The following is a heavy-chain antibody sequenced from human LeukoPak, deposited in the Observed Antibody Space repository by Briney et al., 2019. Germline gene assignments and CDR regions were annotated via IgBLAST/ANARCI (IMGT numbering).Heavy chain of an antibody. CDR1: GGTFSSYT. CDR3: ARDYGYYSNHPYYYYYMDV. Sequence: ASVKVFCKASGGTFSSYTISWVRQAPGQGLEWMGRIIPILGIANYAQKFQGRVTITADKSTSTAYMELSSLRSEDTAAYYCARDYGYYSNHPYYYYYMDVWGKGTTVTVSS. V-gene: IGHV1-69*04. D-gene: IGHD4-11*01. J-gene: IGHJ6*03. CDR2: IIPILGIA.